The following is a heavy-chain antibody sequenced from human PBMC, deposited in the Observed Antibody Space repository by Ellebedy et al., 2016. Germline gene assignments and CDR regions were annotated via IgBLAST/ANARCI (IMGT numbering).Heavy chain of an antibody. J-gene: IGHJ6*02. CDR3: ARERQGATEHGLDV. D-gene: IGHD1-1*01. Sequence: GGSLRLSCAASGFTFSTYSMNRVRQAPGKGLEWISYISYSSRTISYADSVKGRFTISRDYSRNSLYLQMNSLKDEDTAVYYCARERQGATEHGLDVWGQGTTVTVSS. CDR2: ISYSSRTI. CDR1: GFTFSTYS. V-gene: IGHV3-48*02.